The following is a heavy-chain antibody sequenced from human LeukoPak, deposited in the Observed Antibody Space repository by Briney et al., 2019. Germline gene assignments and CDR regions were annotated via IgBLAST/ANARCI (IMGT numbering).Heavy chain of an antibody. CDR2: INPNSGGT. Sequence: ASVKVSCKASGYTFTGYYMHWVRQAPGQGLEWMGRINPNSGGTNYAQKFQGRVTMTRDTSTSTVYMELSSLRSGDTAVYYCARDRYSSGWCASDYWGQGTLVTVSS. V-gene: IGHV1-2*06. D-gene: IGHD6-19*01. CDR3: ARDRYSSGWCASDY. CDR1: GYTFTGYY. J-gene: IGHJ4*02.